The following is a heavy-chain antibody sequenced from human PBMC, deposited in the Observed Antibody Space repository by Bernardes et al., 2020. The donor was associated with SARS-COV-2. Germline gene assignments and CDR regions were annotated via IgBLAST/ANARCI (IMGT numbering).Heavy chain of an antibody. CDR1: GGSISSSSYY. V-gene: IGHV4-39*01. Sequence: SETLSLTCTVSGGSISSSSYYWGWIRQPPGKGLEWIGSIYYSGSTYYNPSLKSRVTISVDTSKNQFSLKLSSVTAADTAVYYCASDYDFWSGSRFIFDYWGQGTLVTVSS. J-gene: IGHJ4*02. CDR3: ASDYDFWSGSRFIFDY. CDR2: IYYSGST. D-gene: IGHD3-3*01.